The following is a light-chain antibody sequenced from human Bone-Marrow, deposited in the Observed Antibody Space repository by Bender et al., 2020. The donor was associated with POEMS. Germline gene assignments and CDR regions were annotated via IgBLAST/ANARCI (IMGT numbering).Light chain of an antibody. CDR1: SSDVGSYNL. V-gene: IGLV2-23*01. J-gene: IGLJ2*01. CDR2: EST. CDR3: CSYAGNSRVV. Sequence: QSALTQPASVSGSPGQSITISCTGTSSDVGSYNLVSWYQQHPGKAPKFIIYESTTRPSGVSLRFSGSKSGNTASLTISGLQAEDEADYYCCSYAGNSRVVFGGGTKLTVL.